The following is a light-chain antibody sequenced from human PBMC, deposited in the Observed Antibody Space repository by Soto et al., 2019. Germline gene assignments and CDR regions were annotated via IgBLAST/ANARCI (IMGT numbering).Light chain of an antibody. Sequence: DIQMTQSPSTLSASVGDRVTITCRASQSISSWLAWYQQKPGKAPKLLIYDASSLESGVPSRFSGSGSGTEFTLTISSLQPDDFATYYCQLYNSYPRTFGQGTKVEIK. CDR3: QLYNSYPRT. CDR2: DAS. J-gene: IGKJ1*01. CDR1: QSISSW. V-gene: IGKV1-5*01.